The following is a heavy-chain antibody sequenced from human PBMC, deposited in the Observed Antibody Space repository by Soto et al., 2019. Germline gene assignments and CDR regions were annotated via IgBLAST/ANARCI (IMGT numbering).Heavy chain of an antibody. CDR1: GFTFSNAW. D-gene: IGHD3-22*01. Sequence: GGSLRLSCAASGFTFSNAWMNWIRQAPGKGLEWVGRIKSKTDGGTTDYAAPVKGRFTTSRDDSKNTLYLQMNSLKTEDTAVYYCTTDLPTSDPHYITTHTGFYCGEGTLVTLSS. CDR3: TTDLPTSDPHYITTHTGFY. J-gene: IGHJ4*02. V-gene: IGHV3-15*07. CDR2: IKSKTDGGTT.